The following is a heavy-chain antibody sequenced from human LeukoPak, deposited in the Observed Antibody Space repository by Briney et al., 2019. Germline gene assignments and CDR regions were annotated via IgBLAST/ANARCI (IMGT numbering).Heavy chain of an antibody. D-gene: IGHD6-13*01. CDR1: GFTFTKYD. J-gene: IGHJ6*02. CDR2: ISAAGDVT. CDR3: ARNCIAAAGPYYYYGMDV. Sequence: GGSLRLSCAASGFTFTKYDMSWVRQAPGKGLEWVSSISAAGDVTVHADSVRGRFTISRDNSKNALYLQMNSLRAEDTAVYYCARNCIAAAGPYYYYGMDVWGQGTTVTVSS. V-gene: IGHV3-23*01.